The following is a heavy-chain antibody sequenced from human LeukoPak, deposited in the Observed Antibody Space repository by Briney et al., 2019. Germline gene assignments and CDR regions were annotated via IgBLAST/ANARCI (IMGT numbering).Heavy chain of an antibody. Sequence: ASVNVSCKVSGYTLTELSMHWVRQAPGKGLEWMGGFDPEDGETIYAQKFQGRVTMTEDTSTDTAYMELSSLRSEDTAVYYCATSGGFHYDHDSTKGAFDIWGQGTMVTVSS. J-gene: IGHJ3*02. D-gene: IGHD3-22*01. V-gene: IGHV1-24*01. CDR2: FDPEDGET. CDR3: ATSGGFHYDHDSTKGAFDI. CDR1: GYTLTELS.